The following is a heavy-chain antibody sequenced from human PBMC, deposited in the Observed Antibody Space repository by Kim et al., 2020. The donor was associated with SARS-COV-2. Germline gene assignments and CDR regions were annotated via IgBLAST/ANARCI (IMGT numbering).Heavy chain of an antibody. CDR3: ARLRYFDSSGYHYYFDY. CDR1: GGSISSSTYH. Sequence: SETLSLTCTVSGGSISSSTYHWGWIRQPPGKGLEWIGSIYYSGSTYYNPSLKSRVTISVDTSKNQFSLKLRSVTAADTAVYYCARLRYFDSSGYHYYFDYWGQGTLVTVSS. CDR2: IYYSGST. D-gene: IGHD3-22*01. V-gene: IGHV4-39*01. J-gene: IGHJ4*02.